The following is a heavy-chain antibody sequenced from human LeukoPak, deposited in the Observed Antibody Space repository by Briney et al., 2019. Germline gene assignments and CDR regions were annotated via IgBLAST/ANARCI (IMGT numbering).Heavy chain of an antibody. CDR3: ATVPRQKRGLSTY. D-gene: IGHD3/OR15-3a*01. CDR2: ISGSGTNT. CDR1: VFTFSSYV. Sequence: GGSLRLSCAASVFTFSSYVMSWVRQAPGMGLEWVSGISGSGTNTYYADSVKGRFTISRDNSKSTLYLQVDSLRVDDTAVYYCATVPRQKRGLSTYWGQGTLVTVSS. V-gene: IGHV3-23*01. J-gene: IGHJ4*02.